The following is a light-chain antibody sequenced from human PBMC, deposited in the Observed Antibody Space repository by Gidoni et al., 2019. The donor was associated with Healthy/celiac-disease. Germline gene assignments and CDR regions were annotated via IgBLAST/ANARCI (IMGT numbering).Light chain of an antibody. J-gene: IGLJ3*02. CDR1: SSNIGSNT. CDR2: SNN. Sequence: HSVLTHPPSASGPPGQRVTISCSGSSSNIGSNTVNWYQQLPGTAPKLLIYSNNQRPSGVPDRFSGSKSGTSASLAISGLQSEDEADYYCAAWDDSLNAWVFGGGTKLTVL. V-gene: IGLV1-44*01. CDR3: AAWDDSLNAWV.